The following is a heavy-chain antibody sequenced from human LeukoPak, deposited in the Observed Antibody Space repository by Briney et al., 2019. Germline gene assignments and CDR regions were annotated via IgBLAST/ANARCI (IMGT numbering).Heavy chain of an antibody. J-gene: IGHJ3*02. CDR2: IYSTGST. V-gene: IGHV4-4*07. CDR1: GGSINSYY. CDR3: ARVRSNAALLPDI. Sequence: SETLSLTCTVSGGSINSYYWNWIRQPAGKGLEWIGRIYSTGSTNYNPSLKSRVTMSVDTSKNQFSLKLTSVTAADTAVYYCARVRSNAALLPDIWGQGTMVTVSS. D-gene: IGHD6-6*01.